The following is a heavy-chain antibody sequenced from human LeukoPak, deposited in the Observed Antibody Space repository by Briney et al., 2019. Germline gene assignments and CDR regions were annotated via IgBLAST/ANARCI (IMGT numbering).Heavy chain of an antibody. J-gene: IGHJ6*03. CDR1: GYSISSGYY. CDR2: IYHSGTT. V-gene: IGHV4-38-2*02. CDR3: ARDQPYMDV. Sequence: KPSETLSLTCTVSGYSISSGYYWVWIRQPPGKGLEWIGCIYHSGTTYYNPSLKSRITISVDTSKNQFSLKLSSVTAADTAMYYCARDQPYMDVWGKGTTVTDSS.